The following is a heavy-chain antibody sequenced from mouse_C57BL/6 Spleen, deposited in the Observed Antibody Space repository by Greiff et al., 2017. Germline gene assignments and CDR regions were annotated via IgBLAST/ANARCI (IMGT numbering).Heavy chain of an antibody. J-gene: IGHJ4*01. CDR2: ISYDGSN. CDR1: GYSITSGYY. Sequence: EVKLQESGPGLVKPSQSLSLTCSVTGYSITSGYYWNWIRQFPGNKLEWMGYISYDGSNNYNPSLKNRISITRDTSKNQFFLKLNSVTTEDTATYYCARVDDGYYYAMDYWGQGTSVTVSS. CDR3: ARVDDGYYYAMDY. D-gene: IGHD2-3*01. V-gene: IGHV3-6*01.